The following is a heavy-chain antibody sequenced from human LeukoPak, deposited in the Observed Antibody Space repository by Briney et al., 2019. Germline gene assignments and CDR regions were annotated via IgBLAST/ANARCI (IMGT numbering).Heavy chain of an antibody. J-gene: IGHJ3*02. V-gene: IGHV3-11*01. CDR2: ISGNGSII. CDR3: GRDFGLYGTKRSFDN. Sequence: GGSLRLSCAASGFTFSDYYMGWIRQAPGKGLEWVSYISGNGSIIFYADSVKGRFTISRDNAKNSLYLQMNSLRAEDTAVYYCGRDFGLYGTKRSFDNWGQGTMVTVSS. D-gene: IGHD1-7*01. CDR1: GFTFSDYY.